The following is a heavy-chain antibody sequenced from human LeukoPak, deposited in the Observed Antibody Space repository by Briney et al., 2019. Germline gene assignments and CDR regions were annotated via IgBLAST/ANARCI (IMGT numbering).Heavy chain of an antibody. Sequence: GGSLRLSCAASGFTFSSYAMHWVRQAPGKGLEWVAVISYDGSNKYYADSVKGRFTISRDNSKNTLYLQMNSLRAKDTAVYYCAREGRYYYFDYWGQGTLVTVSS. CDR2: ISYDGSNK. D-gene: IGHD1-26*01. CDR3: AREGRYYYFDY. CDR1: GFTFSSYA. V-gene: IGHV3-30-3*01. J-gene: IGHJ4*02.